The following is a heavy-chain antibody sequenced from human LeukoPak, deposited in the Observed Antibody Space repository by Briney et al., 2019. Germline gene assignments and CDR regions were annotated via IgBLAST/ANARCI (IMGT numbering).Heavy chain of an antibody. Sequence: ASVNVSCKASGYTFTSYYMHWVRQAPGQGLEWMGIINPSGGSTSYAQKFQGRVTMTRDTSTSTVYMELSSLRSDDTAVYYCARLQSSGWYSPSFDYWGQGTLFTVSS. D-gene: IGHD6-19*01. CDR2: INPSGGST. CDR3: ARLQSSGWYSPSFDY. J-gene: IGHJ4*02. CDR1: GYTFTSYY. V-gene: IGHV1-46*01.